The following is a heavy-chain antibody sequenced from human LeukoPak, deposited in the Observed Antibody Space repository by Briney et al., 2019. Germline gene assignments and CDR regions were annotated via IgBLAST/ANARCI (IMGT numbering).Heavy chain of an antibody. CDR2: IWSDGSDK. CDR1: GFTFNTF. CDR3: VREVGRAYYFDY. D-gene: IGHD1-26*01. V-gene: IGHV3-33*01. Sequence: PGGSLRLSCAASGFTFNTFMHWVRRAPGKGLEWVAVIWSDGSDKFYADSVKGRFTISRDNFKNTLYLQMDSLRVEDTAVYYCVREVGRAYYFDYWGQGTPVTVSS. J-gene: IGHJ4*02.